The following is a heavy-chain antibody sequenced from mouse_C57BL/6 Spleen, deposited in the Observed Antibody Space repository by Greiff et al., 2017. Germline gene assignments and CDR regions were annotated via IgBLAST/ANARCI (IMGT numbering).Heavy chain of an antibody. V-gene: IGHV1-59*01. J-gene: IGHJ4*01. CDR1: GYTFTSYW. Sequence: QVQLQQPGAELVRPGTSVKLSCKASGYTFTSYWMHWVKQRPGQGLEWIGVIDPSDSYTNYNQKFKGKATLTVDTSSSTAYMQLSSLTSEDSAVYYCARGLGRAREYWGQGTSVTVSS. CDR3: ARGLGRAREY. D-gene: IGHD4-1*01. CDR2: IDPSDSYT.